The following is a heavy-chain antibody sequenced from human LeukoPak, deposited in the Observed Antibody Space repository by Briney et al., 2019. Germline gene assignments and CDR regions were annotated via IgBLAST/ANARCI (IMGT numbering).Heavy chain of an antibody. D-gene: IGHD3-22*01. V-gene: IGHV3-15*01. CDR1: GFTFSNAW. Sequence: GGSLRLSCAASGFTFSNAWMSWVRQAPGKGLEWVGRIKSKTDGGTTDYAAPVKGRFTISRGDSKNTLYLQMNSLKTEDTAVYYCTTSRRLITSAQKHPTRSLNYWGQGTLVTVSS. CDR3: TTSRRLITSAQKHPTRSLNY. J-gene: IGHJ4*02. CDR2: IKSKTDGGTT.